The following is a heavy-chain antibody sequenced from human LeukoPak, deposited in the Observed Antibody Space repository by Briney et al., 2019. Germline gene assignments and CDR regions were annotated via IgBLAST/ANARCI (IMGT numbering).Heavy chain of an antibody. CDR3: ARVDYYDSSGYYYLGPDCSFDI. D-gene: IGHD3-22*01. Sequence: SQTLSLTCAISGDSVSSNSAAWNWIRQSPSRGLEWLGRTYYRSKWYNDYAVSVKSRITINPDTSKNQFSLQLNSVTPEDTAVYYCARVDYYDSSGYYYLGPDCSFDIWGQGTMVTVSS. CDR1: GDSVSSNSAA. CDR2: TYYRSKWYN. J-gene: IGHJ3*02. V-gene: IGHV6-1*01.